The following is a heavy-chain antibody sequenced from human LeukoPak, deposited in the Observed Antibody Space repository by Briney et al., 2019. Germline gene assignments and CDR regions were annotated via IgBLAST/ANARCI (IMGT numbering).Heavy chain of an antibody. V-gene: IGHV1-2*02. J-gene: IGHJ4*02. CDR1: GYTFTDYY. CDR3: ARVGYFGSGSYCPY. D-gene: IGHD3-10*01. Sequence: ASVTVSCKASGYTFTDYYIHWVRQAPGQGLEWMGWINPSNGGTNFAQEFQGRVTMTRDTSISTAYMELSRLTSDDTAVYYCARVGYFGSGSYCPYWGQGTLVTVSS. CDR2: INPSNGGT.